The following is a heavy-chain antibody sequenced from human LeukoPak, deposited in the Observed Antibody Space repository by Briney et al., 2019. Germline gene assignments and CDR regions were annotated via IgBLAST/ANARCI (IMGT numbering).Heavy chain of an antibody. Sequence: SETLSLTCTVSGGSIRSYYWSWIRQPPGKGLEWIGYIYYSGTTNYNPSLESRVTISVDTSKNQFSLKLSSVTAADTAVYYCASGPYGDYVNYWGQGTLVTVSS. CDR1: GGSIRSYY. J-gene: IGHJ4*02. CDR3: ASGPYGDYVNY. D-gene: IGHD4-17*01. CDR2: IYYSGTT. V-gene: IGHV4-59*01.